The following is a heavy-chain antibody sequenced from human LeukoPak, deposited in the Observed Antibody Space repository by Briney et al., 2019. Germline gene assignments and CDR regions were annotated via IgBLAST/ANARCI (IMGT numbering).Heavy chain of an antibody. J-gene: IGHJ5*01. CDR2: VHYSGTT. V-gene: IGHV4-59*12. CDR1: GGSISDYY. CDR3: AGDMRGSAKVWFDS. D-gene: IGHD3-10*01. Sequence: SSETLSLTCTVSGGSISDYYWDWIRQPPGKGLEWVAYVHYSGTTKYNPSLQSRVTTAVDMSKKEVSLRLDSVTAADTAAYYCAGDMRGSAKVWFDSWGQGVQVIVSS.